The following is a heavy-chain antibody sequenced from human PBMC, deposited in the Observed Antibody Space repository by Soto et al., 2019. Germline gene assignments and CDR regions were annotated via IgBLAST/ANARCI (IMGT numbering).Heavy chain of an antibody. CDR3: ARDLRIGFDF. V-gene: IGHV4-31*03. Sequence: SETLSLTCNVSCASISSGGYYWSWLRQHPGKGLEWIGYISYSGSTSYNPSLKSRVTISVDTSQNQFSLKLTSVTAADTALYFCARDLRIGFDFWGQGTLVTVSS. D-gene: IGHD4-17*01. CDR1: CASISSGGYY. CDR2: ISYSGST. J-gene: IGHJ3*01.